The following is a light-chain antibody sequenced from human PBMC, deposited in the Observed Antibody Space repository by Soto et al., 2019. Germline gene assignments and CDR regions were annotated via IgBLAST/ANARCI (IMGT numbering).Light chain of an antibody. CDR1: SSDVGGYNY. Sequence: SVLTQPASVSGSPGQSITISCTGTSSDVGGYNYVSWYQQHPGKAPKVMIYDVSNRPSGVSNRFSGSKSGNTASLTISGLQAEDEADYYCSSYTTSSSYVFGTGTKLTVL. CDR3: SSYTTSSSYV. V-gene: IGLV2-14*03. CDR2: DVS. J-gene: IGLJ1*01.